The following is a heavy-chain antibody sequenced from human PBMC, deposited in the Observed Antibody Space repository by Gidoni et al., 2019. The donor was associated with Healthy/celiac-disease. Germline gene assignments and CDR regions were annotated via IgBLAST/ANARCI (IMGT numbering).Heavy chain of an antibody. D-gene: IGHD4-17*01. V-gene: IGHV4-59*01. J-gene: IGHJ5*02. Sequence: QVQLQESGPGLVKPSETLSLTCTVSGGSIRSYYWSWIRQPPGKGLEWIGYIYYSGSTNYNPSLKSRVTISVDTSKNQFSLKLSSVTAADTAVYYCAREGVTVDYGDYAENNWFDPWGQGTLVTVSS. CDR2: IYYSGST. CDR3: AREGVTVDYGDYAENNWFDP. CDR1: GGSIRSYY.